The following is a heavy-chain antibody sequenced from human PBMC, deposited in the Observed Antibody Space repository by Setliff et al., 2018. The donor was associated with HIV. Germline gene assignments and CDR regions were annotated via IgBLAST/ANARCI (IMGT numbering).Heavy chain of an antibody. CDR1: GFTVSRNY. V-gene: IGHV3-23*01. CDR2: VSGSGDST. CDR3: ARDYIYDSGSYLVHEGAVDI. J-gene: IGHJ3*02. D-gene: IGHD3-22*01. Sequence: GGSLRLSCTASGFTVSRNYMSWVRQAPGKGLEWVSAVSGSGDSTYYADSARGRFSASRDNSKNTLYLQMNSLRAEDTAVYYCARDYIYDSGSYLVHEGAVDIWGQGTMVTVSS.